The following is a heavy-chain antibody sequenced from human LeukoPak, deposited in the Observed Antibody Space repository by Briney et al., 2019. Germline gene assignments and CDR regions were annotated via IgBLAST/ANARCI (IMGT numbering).Heavy chain of an antibody. J-gene: IGHJ4*02. CDR2: ITGNGRDT. CDR1: GFTFSNYA. V-gene: IGHV3-23*01. Sequence: GGSLRLSCAASGFTFSNYAMNWVRQAPGKRLEWVSSITGNGRDTYYAVSVKGRIAISRDSSKNTVYLQMNSLRPEDTALYYCAKGTRTSCTGATCYDFDYWGQGTLVTVSS. CDR3: AKGTRTSCTGATCYDFDY. D-gene: IGHD2-2*01.